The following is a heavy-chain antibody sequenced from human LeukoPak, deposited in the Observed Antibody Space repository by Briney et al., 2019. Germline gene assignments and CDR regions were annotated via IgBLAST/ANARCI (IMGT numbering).Heavy chain of an antibody. Sequence: GESLKISCKGSGYSFTSYWNGWVRQMPGKGLEWMGIIYPGDSDTRYSPSFQGQVTISADKSISTAYLQWSSLKASDTAIYYCARPVGLTKNSGSFAYWGQGTLVTVSS. CDR2: IYPGDSDT. V-gene: IGHV5-51*01. CDR1: GYSFTSYW. CDR3: ARPVGLTKNSGSFAY. D-gene: IGHD1-26*01. J-gene: IGHJ4*02.